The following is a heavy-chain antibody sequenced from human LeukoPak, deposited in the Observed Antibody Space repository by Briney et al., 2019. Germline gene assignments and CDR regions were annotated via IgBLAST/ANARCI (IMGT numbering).Heavy chain of an antibody. CDR2: ISISSSPI. J-gene: IGHJ3*02. Sequence: GGYLRLSCAASGFIFSDYAMNWVRQAPGKGLEWVSFISISSSPIFYADSVKGRFTISRDNANNSLYLQMNTLRAEDTAVYYCARGYCPNGICYSTDAFDNWGQGTMVTVSS. CDR1: GFIFSDYA. V-gene: IGHV3-21*01. CDR3: ARGYCPNGICYSTDAFDN. D-gene: IGHD2-8*01.